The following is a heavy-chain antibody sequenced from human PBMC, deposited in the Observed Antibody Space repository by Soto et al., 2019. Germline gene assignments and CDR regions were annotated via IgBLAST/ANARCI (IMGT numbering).Heavy chain of an antibody. CDR1: GFTFSHYA. V-gene: IGHV3-30*18. CDR2: MSYDGSNE. J-gene: IGHJ4*02. CDR3: AKDGSHNFHY. D-gene: IGHD1-26*01. Sequence: QVQLVESGGGVVQPGRSLRLSCAASGFTFSHYAMHWVRQAPGKGLEWVALMSYDGSNEYYADSVKGRFTISRDNSKNTRYLQMNSLRAEDRAVYYGAKDGSHNFHYWGQGTLVTVSS.